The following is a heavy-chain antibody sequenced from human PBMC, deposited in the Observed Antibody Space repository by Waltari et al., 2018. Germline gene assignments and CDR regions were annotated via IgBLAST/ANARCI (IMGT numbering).Heavy chain of an antibody. Sequence: EQLVQSGADVQRPGASVRVSCKASGYTLTDYDINWVRQASGQGPEWMGRMNPNTGNADYAQRFQGRVTFSRDTSINTAFLDLVSLRSEDTAVYYCARGWAHLDVWGKGTTVIVSS. CDR2: MNPNTGNA. CDR3: ARGWAHLDV. V-gene: IGHV1-8*03. CDR1: GYTLTDYD. J-gene: IGHJ6*04. D-gene: IGHD1-26*01.